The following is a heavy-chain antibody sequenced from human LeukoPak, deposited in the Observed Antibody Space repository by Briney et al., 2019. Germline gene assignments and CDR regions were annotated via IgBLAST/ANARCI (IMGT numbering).Heavy chain of an antibody. V-gene: IGHV1-3*01. D-gene: IGHD3-22*01. Sequence: ASVKVSCTASGYTFTSYAMHWVRQAPGQRLEWMGWINAGNGNTKYSQKFQGRVTITRDTSASTAYMELSSLRSEDTAVYYCARAPSQYYYDSSGYSDYWGQGTLVTVSS. CDR1: GYTFTSYA. J-gene: IGHJ4*02. CDR2: INAGNGNT. CDR3: ARAPSQYYYDSSGYSDY.